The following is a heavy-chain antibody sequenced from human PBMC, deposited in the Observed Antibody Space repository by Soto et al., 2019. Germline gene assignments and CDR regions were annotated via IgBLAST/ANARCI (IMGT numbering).Heavy chain of an antibody. CDR2: IYYNGST. D-gene: IGHD4-17*01. J-gene: IGHJ3*02. V-gene: IGHV4-30-4*01. CDR1: GGSISSGDYY. Sequence: PSETLSLTCTVSGGSISSGDYYWSWIRQPPGKGLEWTGYIYYNGSTYYNPSLKIRVTISVDTSKNQFSLKLSSVTAADTAVYYCARAQNYGDYWFAFDIWGQGTMVTVSS. CDR3: ARAQNYGDYWFAFDI.